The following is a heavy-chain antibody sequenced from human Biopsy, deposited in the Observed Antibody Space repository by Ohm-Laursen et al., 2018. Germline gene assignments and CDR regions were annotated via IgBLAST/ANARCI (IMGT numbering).Heavy chain of an antibody. CDR2: IYNTETT. Sequence: GTLSLTCPVSGGSISSSTTYYWAWLRQPPGKGLEWIGSIYNTETTFYNPSLKSRVTISVDTSTNQFSLKASSVTAADTALYFCARHPTGFWFDPWGHGTLVTVSS. CDR3: ARHPTGFWFDP. CDR1: GGSISSSTTYY. J-gene: IGHJ5*02. V-gene: IGHV4-39*01.